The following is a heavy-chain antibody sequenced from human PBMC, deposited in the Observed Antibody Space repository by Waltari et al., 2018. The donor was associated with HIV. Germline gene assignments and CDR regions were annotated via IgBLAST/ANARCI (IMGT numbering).Heavy chain of an antibody. V-gene: IGHV4-59*01. CDR2: GST. CDR3: AGKGGIAAREGSYYYYGMDV. J-gene: IGHJ6*02. Sequence: GSTNYNPSLKSRVTISVDTSKNQFSLKLSSVTAADTAVYYCAGKGGIAAREGSYYYYGMDVWGQGTTVTVSS. D-gene: IGHD6-6*01.